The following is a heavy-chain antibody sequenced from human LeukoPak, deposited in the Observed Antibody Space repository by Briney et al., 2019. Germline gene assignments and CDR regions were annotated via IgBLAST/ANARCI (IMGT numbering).Heavy chain of an antibody. CDR2: IYHSGST. D-gene: IGHD3-22*01. V-gene: IGHV4-30-2*01. CDR3: ARQGMVIRVDDAFDI. Sequence: SETLSLTCGVSGGSISNGGYAWSRIRQPPGKGLEWIGYIYHSGSTYYNPSLKSRVTISVDRSKNQFSLKLSSVAAADTAVYYCARQGMVIRVDDAFDIWGQGTMVTVSS. J-gene: IGHJ3*02. CDR1: GGSISNGGYA.